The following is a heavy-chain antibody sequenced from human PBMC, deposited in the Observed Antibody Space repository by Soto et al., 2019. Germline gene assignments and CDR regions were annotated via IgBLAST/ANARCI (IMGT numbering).Heavy chain of an antibody. CDR1: GYTFTSYG. V-gene: IGHV1-18*01. CDR3: ARGYYYGSGSYTPVYYYYGTDV. J-gene: IGHJ6*02. Sequence: GASVKVSCKASGYTFTSYGISWVRQAPGQGLEWMGWISAYNGNTNYAQKLQGRVTMTTDTSTSTAYMELRSLRSDDTAVYYCARGYYYGSGSYTPVYYYYGTDVWGQGTTVTVSS. CDR2: ISAYNGNT. D-gene: IGHD3-10*01.